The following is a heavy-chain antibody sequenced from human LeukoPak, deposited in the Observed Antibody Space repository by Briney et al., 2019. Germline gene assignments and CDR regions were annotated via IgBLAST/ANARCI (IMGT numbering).Heavy chain of an antibody. CDR2: IYHSGST. V-gene: IGHV4-30-2*01. Sequence: SQTLSLTCTVSGGSISSGGYYWSWIRQPPGKGLEWIGYIYHSGSTYYNPSLKSRVTISVDRSKNQFSLKLSSVTAADTAVYYCARMGMGYSSSSWLDYWGQGTLVTVSS. D-gene: IGHD6-6*01. CDR1: GGSISSGGYY. J-gene: IGHJ4*02. CDR3: ARMGMGYSSSSWLDY.